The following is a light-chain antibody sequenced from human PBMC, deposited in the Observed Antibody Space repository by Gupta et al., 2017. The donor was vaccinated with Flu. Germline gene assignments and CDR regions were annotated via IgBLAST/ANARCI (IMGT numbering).Light chain of an antibody. J-gene: IGLJ3*02. CDR2: LNSDGSH. CDR3: QTWGTGIRWV. V-gene: IGLV4-69*01. Sequence: GHSSYAIAWHQQQPEKGPRYLMKLNSDGSHSKGDGIPDRFSGSSSGAERYLTISSLQSEDEADYYWQTWGTGIRWVFGGGTKLTVL. CDR1: GHSSYA.